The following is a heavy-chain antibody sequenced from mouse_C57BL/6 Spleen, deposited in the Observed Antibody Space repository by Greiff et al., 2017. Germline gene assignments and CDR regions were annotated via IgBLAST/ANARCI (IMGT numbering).Heavy chain of an antibody. J-gene: IGHJ2*01. CDR2: INPSNGGT. D-gene: IGHD1-1*01. Sequence: VQLQQPGPELVKPGASVKLSCKASGYTFTSYWMHWVKQRPGQGLAWIGNINPSNGGTNYNEKFKSKATLTVDKSSSTAYMQLSSLTSEDSAVYYCARVGYGSSYGIYYFDYWGQGTTLTVSS. CDR3: ARVGYGSSYGIYYFDY. CDR1: GYTFTSYW. V-gene: IGHV1-53*01.